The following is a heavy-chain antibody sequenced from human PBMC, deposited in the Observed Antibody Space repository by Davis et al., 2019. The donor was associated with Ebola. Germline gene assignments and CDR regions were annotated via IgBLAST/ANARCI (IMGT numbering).Heavy chain of an antibody. V-gene: IGHV2-70*11. Sequence: SGPTLVKPTQTLTLTCTFSGFSLSPSGMCVSWIRQPPGKALEWLARIDWDDDKYYSTSLKTRLTISKDTSKNQVVLTMTNMDPVDTATYYCARITAAAGTMDYYYYGIDVWGQGTTVTVSS. J-gene: IGHJ6*02. CDR3: ARITAAAGTMDYYYYGIDV. CDR2: IDWDDDK. CDR1: GFSLSPSGMC. D-gene: IGHD6-13*01.